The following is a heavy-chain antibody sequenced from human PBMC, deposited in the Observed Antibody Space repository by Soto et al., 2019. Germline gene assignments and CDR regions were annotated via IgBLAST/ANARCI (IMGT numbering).Heavy chain of an antibody. Sequence: QVRLVQSGAEVKKPGASVKVSCKASGYTFTSYGISWVRQAPGQGLEWMGWISAYNGNTNYAQKLQGRVTMTTDTATSTAYMELRGLRSDDTAVYYCARVRRSYDFWSGYYSGDAFDIWGQGTMVTASS. CDR2: ISAYNGNT. CDR3: ARVRRSYDFWSGYYSGDAFDI. J-gene: IGHJ3*02. D-gene: IGHD3-3*01. CDR1: GYTFTSYG. V-gene: IGHV1-18*01.